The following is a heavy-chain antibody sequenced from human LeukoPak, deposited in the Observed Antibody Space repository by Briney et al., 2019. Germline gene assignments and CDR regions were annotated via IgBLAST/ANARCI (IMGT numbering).Heavy chain of an antibody. Sequence: GGSLRLSCAASGFTFSDYYMSWIRQAPGKGLEWVSYISSSGSTIYYADSVQGRFTISRDNAKNSLYLQMNSLRAEDTAVYYCARDRPSKLLPRGIDYWGQGTLVTVSS. CDR1: GFTFSDYY. J-gene: IGHJ4*02. V-gene: IGHV3-11*04. CDR3: ARDRPSKLLPRGIDY. D-gene: IGHD2-15*01. CDR2: ISSSGSTI.